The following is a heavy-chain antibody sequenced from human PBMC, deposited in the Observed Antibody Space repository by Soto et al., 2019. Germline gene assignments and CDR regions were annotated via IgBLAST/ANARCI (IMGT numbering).Heavy chain of an antibody. CDR1: GGSISSSSYY. CDR3: ASRGYSSGWYWAGGTFDY. Sequence: PSETLSLTCTVSGGSISSSSYYWGWIRQPPGKGLEWIGSIYYSGSTYYNPSLKSRVTISVDTSKNQFSLKLSSVTAADTAVYYCASRGYSSGWYWAGGTFDYWGQGTLVTVSS. V-gene: IGHV4-39*01. J-gene: IGHJ4*02. CDR2: IYYSGST. D-gene: IGHD6-19*01.